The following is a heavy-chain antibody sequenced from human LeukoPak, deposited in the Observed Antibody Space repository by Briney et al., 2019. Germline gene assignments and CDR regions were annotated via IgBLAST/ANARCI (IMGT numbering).Heavy chain of an antibody. Sequence: PGGSLRLSCAASGLTVSSNSVSWVRQAPGKGLEWVSVINSGGNTHYADSVKGRFTFSRDNSKNTLYLQMNSLRAEDTAVYYCAKVVAGYWGQGTLVTVSS. CDR1: GLTVSSNS. CDR2: INSGGNT. D-gene: IGHD5-12*01. J-gene: IGHJ4*02. CDR3: AKVVAGY. V-gene: IGHV3-53*01.